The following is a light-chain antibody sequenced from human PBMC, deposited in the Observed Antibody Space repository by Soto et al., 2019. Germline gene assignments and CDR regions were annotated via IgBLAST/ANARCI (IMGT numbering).Light chain of an antibody. J-gene: IGLJ1*01. Sequence: QSALTQPASVSGSPGQSITIACTGTSSDVGGYNYVSWYQQHPGKAPKLMIYDVSNRPSGVSNRFSGSKSGNTASLTISGLQADDEAYYYCSSYTSSSLYVFGTGTKVTVL. CDR2: DVS. CDR1: SSDVGGYNY. CDR3: SSYTSSSLYV. V-gene: IGLV2-14*01.